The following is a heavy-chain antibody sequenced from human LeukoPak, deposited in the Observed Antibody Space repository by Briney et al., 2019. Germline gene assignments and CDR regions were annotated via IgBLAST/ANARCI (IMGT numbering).Heavy chain of an antibody. CDR1: GGSISSGSYY. CDR3: ARVLGYGDYGYFDY. J-gene: IGHJ4*02. D-gene: IGHD4-17*01. CDR2: IYTSGST. V-gene: IGHV4-61*02. Sequence: PSETLSLTCTVSGGSISSGSYYWSWIRQPAGKGLEWIGRIYTSGSTNYSPSLKSRVTISVDTSKNQFSLKLSSVTAADTAVYYCARVLGYGDYGYFDYWGQGTLVTISS.